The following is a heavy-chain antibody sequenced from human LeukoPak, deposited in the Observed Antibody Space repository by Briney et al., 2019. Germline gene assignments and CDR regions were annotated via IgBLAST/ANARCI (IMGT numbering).Heavy chain of an antibody. CDR2: TSSSGSTI. Sequence: PGGSLRLSCAASGFTFSSYEMNWVRQAPGKGLEWVSYTSSSGSTIYYADSVKGRFTISRDNAKNSLYLQMNSLRAEDTAVYYCARDRYYYDSSGYYFYDYWGQGTLVTVSS. V-gene: IGHV3-48*03. D-gene: IGHD3-22*01. CDR1: GFTFSSYE. CDR3: ARDRYYYDSSGYYFYDY. J-gene: IGHJ4*02.